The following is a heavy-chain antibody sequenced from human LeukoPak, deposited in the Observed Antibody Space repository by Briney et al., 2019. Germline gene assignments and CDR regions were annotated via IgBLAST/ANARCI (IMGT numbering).Heavy chain of an antibody. J-gene: IGHJ3*02. CDR1: GFTFSSYA. Sequence: GGSLRLSCAASGFTFSSYAMHWVRQAPGKGLEWVSAISGSGGSTYYADSVKGRFTISRDNSKNTLYLQMSSLKASDTAMYYCATLPYDSSGYLPNAFDIWGQGTMVTVSS. D-gene: IGHD3-22*01. CDR3: ATLPYDSSGYLPNAFDI. V-gene: IGHV3-23*01. CDR2: ISGSGGST.